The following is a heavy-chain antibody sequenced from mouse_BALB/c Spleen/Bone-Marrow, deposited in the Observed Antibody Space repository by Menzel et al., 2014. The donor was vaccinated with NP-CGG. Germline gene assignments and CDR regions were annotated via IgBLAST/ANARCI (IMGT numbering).Heavy chain of an antibody. D-gene: IGHD2-1*01. CDR2: IDPANGNT. Sequence: VQLQQSGAELVKPGASVKLSCTASGFNIKDAYMHWVKQRPEQGLEWIGRIDPANGNTKYDPKFQGKATITADTSSNTAYLQLSSLTSEDTAVYYCARYGNYCYAMDYWGQGTSVTVSS. V-gene: IGHV14-3*02. CDR3: ARYGNYCYAMDY. J-gene: IGHJ4*01. CDR1: GFNIKDAY.